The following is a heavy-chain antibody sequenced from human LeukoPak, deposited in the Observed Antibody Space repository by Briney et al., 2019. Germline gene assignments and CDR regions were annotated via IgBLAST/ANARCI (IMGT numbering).Heavy chain of an antibody. Sequence: QSGGSLRLSCAASGVTFSSYAMSWVRQAPGKGLEWVSAISGSDGSTYYADSVKGRFTISRDNSKNTVYLQMNSLRAEDTAVYYYAKGENILYFDYWGQGTLVTVSS. V-gene: IGHV3-23*01. CDR1: GVTFSSYA. D-gene: IGHD2/OR15-2a*01. CDR3: AKGENILYFDY. J-gene: IGHJ4*02. CDR2: ISGSDGST.